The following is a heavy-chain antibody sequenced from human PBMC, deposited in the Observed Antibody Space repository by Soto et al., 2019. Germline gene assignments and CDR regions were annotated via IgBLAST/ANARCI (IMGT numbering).Heavy chain of an antibody. CDR2: IYTSGST. CDR3: AGMPYTSGLRFDP. CDR1: GGSISSYY. Sequence: SETLSLTCTVSGGSISSYYWSWIRQPAGKGLEWIGRIYTSGSTNYNPSLKSRVTMSVDTSKNQCSLKLKSVTAADTAVYFCAGMPYTSGLRFDPWGPGTLVTVSS. V-gene: IGHV4-4*07. D-gene: IGHD6-19*01. J-gene: IGHJ5*02.